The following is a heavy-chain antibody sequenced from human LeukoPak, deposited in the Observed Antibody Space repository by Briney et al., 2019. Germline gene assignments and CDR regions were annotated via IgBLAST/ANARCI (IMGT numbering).Heavy chain of an antibody. D-gene: IGHD3-10*01. CDR1: GFTFSSYG. V-gene: IGHV3-30*02. J-gene: IGHJ4*02. CDR2: IRYDGSNK. Sequence: GGSLRLSCAASGFTFSSYGMHWVRQAPGKGLEWAAFIRYDGSNKYYADSVKGRFTISRDNSKNTLYLQMNSLRAEDTAVYYCAKDSVWFGEWGYYFDYWGQGNLVTVSS. CDR3: AKDSVWFGEWGYYFDY.